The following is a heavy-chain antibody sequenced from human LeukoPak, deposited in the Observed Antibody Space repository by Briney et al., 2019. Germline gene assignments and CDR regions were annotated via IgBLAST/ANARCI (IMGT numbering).Heavy chain of an antibody. CDR1: GGSISSYY. V-gene: IGHV4-4*07. CDR2: LYISGRT. Sequence: SENLSLTCTVSGGSISSYYWSWIRQPAGKGLEWIGRLYISGRTNYNPSLKSRVTMSLDTSKNQFSLKLSSVTAADTAVYYCARYSGYYYFDSWGQGTLVTVSS. CDR3: ARYSGYYYFDS. J-gene: IGHJ4*02. D-gene: IGHD3-22*01.